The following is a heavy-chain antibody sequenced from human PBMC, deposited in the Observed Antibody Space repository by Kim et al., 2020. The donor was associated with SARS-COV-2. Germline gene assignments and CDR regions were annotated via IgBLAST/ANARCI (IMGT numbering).Heavy chain of an antibody. Sequence: GGSLRLSCAASGFTFSSYSMNWVRQAPGKELEWVSYISSSSSTIYYADSVKGRFTISRDNAKNSLYLQMNSLRDEDTAVYYCARETYDYIWGSYRYLFDYWGQGTLVTVSS. CDR2: ISSSSSTI. CDR3: ARETYDYIWGSYRYLFDY. D-gene: IGHD3-16*02. CDR1: GFTFSSYS. J-gene: IGHJ4*02. V-gene: IGHV3-48*02.